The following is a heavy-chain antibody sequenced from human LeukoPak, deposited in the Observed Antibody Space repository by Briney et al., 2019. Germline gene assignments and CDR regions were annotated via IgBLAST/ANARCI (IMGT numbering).Heavy chain of an antibody. V-gene: IGHV3-9*03. J-gene: IGHJ4*02. Sequence: GGSLRLSCAASGFTFDDYAMHWVRQAPGKGLEWVSGISWNSGSIGYADSVKGRFTISRDNAKNSLYLQMNSLRAEDMALYYCAKDIVRTYSSSWTFDYWGQGTLVTVSS. CDR2: ISWNSGSI. CDR3: AKDIVRTYSSSWTFDY. CDR1: GFTFDDYA. D-gene: IGHD6-13*01.